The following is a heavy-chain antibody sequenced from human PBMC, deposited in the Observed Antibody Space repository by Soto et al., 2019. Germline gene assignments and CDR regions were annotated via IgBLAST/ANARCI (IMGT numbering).Heavy chain of an antibody. CDR1: GGSISSGGYY. V-gene: IGHV4-31*03. D-gene: IGHD2-2*01. Sequence: QVQLQESGPGLVKPSQTLSLTCTVSGGSISSGGYYWSWIRQHPGKGLEWIGYIYYSGSTYYNPSLKSRITIXVXTXXNQFSLKLSSVTAADTAVYYGARGRSSTSPYPIGYWGQGTLVTVSS. CDR2: IYYSGST. CDR3: ARGRSSTSPYPIGY. J-gene: IGHJ4*02.